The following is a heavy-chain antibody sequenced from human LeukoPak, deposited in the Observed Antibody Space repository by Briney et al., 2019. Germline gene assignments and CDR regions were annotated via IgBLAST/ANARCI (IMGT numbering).Heavy chain of an antibody. CDR1: GFIFSSYA. Sequence: GGSLRLSCAASGFIFSSYAMSWVRQAPGKGLEWVTNMNQDGSAKNYVDSVKGRFTISRDNAKNSLYLQMNSLRAEDTAIYYCARDFNSNTFDMRGQGTTVTVSS. CDR3: ARDFNSNTFDM. D-gene: IGHD2/OR15-2a*01. V-gene: IGHV3-7*01. J-gene: IGHJ3*02. CDR2: MNQDGSAK.